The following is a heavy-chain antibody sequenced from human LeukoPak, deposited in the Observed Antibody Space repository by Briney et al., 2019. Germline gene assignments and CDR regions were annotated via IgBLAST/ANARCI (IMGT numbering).Heavy chain of an antibody. CDR2: ISGSGGST. CDR3: ATPTTVTTYNFDY. V-gene: IGHV3-23*01. Sequence: GGSLRLSCAASGFTFSSYAMSWVRQAPGKGLEWVSAISGSGGSTYYADSVRGRFTISRDNSKNTLYLQMNSLRAEDTAVYYCATPTTVTTYNFDYWGQGTLVTVSS. CDR1: GFTFSSYA. D-gene: IGHD4-17*01. J-gene: IGHJ4*02.